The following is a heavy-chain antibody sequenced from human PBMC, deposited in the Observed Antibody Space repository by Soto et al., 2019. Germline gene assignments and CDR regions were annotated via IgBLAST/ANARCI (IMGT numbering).Heavy chain of an antibody. CDR1: GFTFRNYD. V-gene: IGHV3-30*18. CDR2: ISYDGTHQ. CDR3: ANARGSPYLDN. J-gene: IGHJ4*02. Sequence: PGGSLRLSCAASGFTFRNYDMHWVRQAPGKGLEWVAAISYDGTHQHYVDSVRGRFTISRDTSTNTVYLQMNSLRAEDTAVYYCANARGSPYLDNWSQGTLVTVSS. D-gene: IGHD3-16*01.